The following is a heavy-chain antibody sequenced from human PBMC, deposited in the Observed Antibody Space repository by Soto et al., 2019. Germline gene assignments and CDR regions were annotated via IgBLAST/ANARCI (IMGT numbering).Heavy chain of an antibody. D-gene: IGHD5-18*01. V-gene: IGHV3-30-3*01. CDR1: GFTFSTYA. CDR2: ISYDGTNK. Sequence: QVQLVESGGGVVQPGRSLRLSCAASGFTFSTYAMHWVSQAPGKGLEWAAVISYDGTNKSYADSVRGRFTISRDNSKNTLFLQMNSLRAEDTAVYYCAKDGGGYNYGYVSRDKYYYGMDVWGQGTTVTVCS. CDR3: AKDGGGYNYGYVSRDKYYYGMDV. J-gene: IGHJ6*02.